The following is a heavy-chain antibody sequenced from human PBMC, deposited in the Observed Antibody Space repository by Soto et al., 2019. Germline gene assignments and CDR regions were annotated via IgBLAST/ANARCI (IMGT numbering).Heavy chain of an antibody. CDR3: AKAMVVVTAISGGGGFDK. V-gene: IGHV3-30*18. CDR2: ISYDGSNK. D-gene: IGHD2-21*02. J-gene: IGHJ3*02. Sequence: GGSLRLSCAASGFTFSSYGMHWVRQAPGKGLEWVAVISYDGSNKYCADSVKGRFTISRDNSKNTLYLQMNSLRAEDTAVYYGAKAMVVVTAISGGGGFDKWGQGTLVTVS. CDR1: GFTFSSYG.